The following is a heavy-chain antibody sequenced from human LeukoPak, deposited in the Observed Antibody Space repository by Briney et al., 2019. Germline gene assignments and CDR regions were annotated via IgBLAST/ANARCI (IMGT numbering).Heavy chain of an antibody. CDR3: ARDFWGAYRVDYFDC. CDR1: GFTSSNYW. D-gene: IGHD3-3*01. Sequence: GGSLRLSCAASGFTSSNYWMSWVRRAPGKALEWVANIKQDGSETYSVDSVRGRFTISRDNAKNSLYLQMNSLRAEDTAVYYCARDFWGAYRVDYFDCWGQGTLVTVSS. J-gene: IGHJ4*02. CDR2: IKQDGSET. V-gene: IGHV3-7*01.